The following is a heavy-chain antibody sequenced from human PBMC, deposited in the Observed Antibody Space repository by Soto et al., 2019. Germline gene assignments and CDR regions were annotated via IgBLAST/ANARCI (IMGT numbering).Heavy chain of an antibody. D-gene: IGHD1-7*01. CDR2: ISGSGGST. J-gene: IGHJ5*02. CDR1: GFTFSSYA. Sequence: VQLLESGGGLVQPGGSLRLSCAASGFTFSSYAMSWVRQAPGKGLEWVSAISGSGGSTYYADSVKGRFTISGDNSKNTLYLQMNSLRAEDTAVYYCAKGVGDWNYVYWFDPWGQGTLVTVSS. V-gene: IGHV3-23*01. CDR3: AKGVGDWNYVYWFDP.